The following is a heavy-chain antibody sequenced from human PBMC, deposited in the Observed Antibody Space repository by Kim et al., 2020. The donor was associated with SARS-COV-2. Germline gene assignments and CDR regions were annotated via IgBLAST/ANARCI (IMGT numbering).Heavy chain of an antibody. V-gene: IGHV4-39*01. CDR1: GASISSSYYY. D-gene: IGHD3-9*01. Sequence: SETLSLTCTVSGASISSSYYYWGWIRQPPGKGLDWIGTVYYSGTSYYNPSLKSRVTISVATSENQFSLHLTSLIAADTAIYYCARSYYAILTGHNWFDP. J-gene: IGHJ5*02. CDR2: VYYSGTS. CDR3: ARSYYAILTGHNWFDP.